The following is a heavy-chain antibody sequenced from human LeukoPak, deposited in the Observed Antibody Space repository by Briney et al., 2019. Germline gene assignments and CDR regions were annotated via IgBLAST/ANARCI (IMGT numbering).Heavy chain of an antibody. J-gene: IGHJ4*02. V-gene: IGHV1-3*01. D-gene: IGHD3-22*01. CDR2: NGNT. Sequence: NGNTKYSQKFQGRVTITRDTSASTAYMELSSLRSEDTAVYYCASEILPYYYDSSGYYYDYWGQGTLVTVSS. CDR3: ASEILPYYYDSSGYYYDY.